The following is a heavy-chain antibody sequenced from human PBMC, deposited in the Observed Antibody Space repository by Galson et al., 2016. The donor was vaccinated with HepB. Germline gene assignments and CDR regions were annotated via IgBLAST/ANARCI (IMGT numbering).Heavy chain of an antibody. D-gene: IGHD6-19*01. J-gene: IGHJ4*02. CDR3: ARDGGSGWSRLW. V-gene: IGHV1-3*04. CDR1: GYTFTSYA. CDR2: TNNANGNT. Sequence: QSGAEVKKPGESPKISCKASGYTFTSYAIHWVRQAPGQRLEWMGWTNNANGNTEYSQSFQGRVTFTRDTSASTAYMELSSLRSEDTAVYYCARDGGSGWSRLWWGQGTLVAVSS.